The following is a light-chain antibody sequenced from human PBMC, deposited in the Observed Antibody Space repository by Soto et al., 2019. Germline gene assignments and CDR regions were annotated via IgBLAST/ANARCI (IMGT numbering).Light chain of an antibody. CDR3: ASFRSGTILV. CDR1: RSDIGDSNF. J-gene: IGLJ1*01. CDR2: EVN. V-gene: IGLV2-14*01. Sequence: QSALTQPASVSGSPGQSVTISCTGPRSDIGDSNFISWYQHSPGKAPRLLIYEVNNRPSGVSKRFSGSKAGNTASLTISVLLDDDEADYFCASFRSGTILVFGSGTKLTVL.